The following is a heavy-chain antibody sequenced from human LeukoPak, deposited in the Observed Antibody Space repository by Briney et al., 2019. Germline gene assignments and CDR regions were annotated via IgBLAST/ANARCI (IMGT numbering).Heavy chain of an antibody. CDR2: IYPDDSET. J-gene: IGHJ4*02. D-gene: IGHD3-22*01. CDR1: GYSFGNYW. Sequence: GESLKISCKGSGYSFGNYWIAWVRQMPGKGLEWMGIIYPDDSETRYSPSFQGQVTISADKPISTAYLQWSSLKASGTAMYYCARQYPGGYYDSRGYGDYWGQGTLVSVSS. CDR3: ARQYPGGYYDSRGYGDY. V-gene: IGHV5-51*01.